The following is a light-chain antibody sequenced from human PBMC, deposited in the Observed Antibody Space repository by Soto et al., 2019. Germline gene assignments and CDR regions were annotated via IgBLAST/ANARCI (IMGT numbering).Light chain of an antibody. V-gene: IGKV3-15*01. Sequence: IVMTQSPATLSVSPGERATLSCRASENIYTNLAWYQQKPGQAPRILFYGASTRATGLPARFSGTGSGTEFTLTINSLQPEDSAVYYCQQYYNWPRTFGQGTRLEIK. CDR1: ENIYTN. J-gene: IGKJ5*01. CDR3: QQYYNWPRT. CDR2: GAS.